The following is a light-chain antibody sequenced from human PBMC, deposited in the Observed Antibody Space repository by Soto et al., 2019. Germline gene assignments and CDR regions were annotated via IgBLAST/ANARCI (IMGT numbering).Light chain of an antibody. CDR2: GAS. CDR3: QQYAASPRT. V-gene: IGKV3-20*01. CDR1: QSIGNNY. J-gene: IGKJ1*01. Sequence: EIVLTQSPGTLSLSPRERATLSCRASQSIGNNYLAWYQHKPGQAPRLLIYGASNRAPGIPDRFSGSGSWTDFTLTIRRLEPEDFAIYYCQQYAASPRTFGQGTQVEVK.